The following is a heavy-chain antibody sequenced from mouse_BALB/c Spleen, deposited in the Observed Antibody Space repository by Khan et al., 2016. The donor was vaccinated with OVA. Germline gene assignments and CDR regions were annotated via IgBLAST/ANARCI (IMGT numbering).Heavy chain of an antibody. CDR2: ILPGRGIT. CDR3: ARGAGTTYGMDY. Sequence: QVQLQQSGAELMKPGASVKIACKATGYTFSSYWIEWVKQRPGHGLEWIGEILPGRGITNYNEKFKGKATFTADTSSNTAYMQLNSLTSEDSAVYYCARGAGTTYGMDYWGQGTSVTVSS. V-gene: IGHV1-9*01. J-gene: IGHJ4*01. D-gene: IGHD2-12*01. CDR1: GYTFSSYW.